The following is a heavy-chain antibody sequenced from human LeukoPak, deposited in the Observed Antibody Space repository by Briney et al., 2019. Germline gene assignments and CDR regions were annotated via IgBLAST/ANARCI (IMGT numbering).Heavy chain of an antibody. CDR3: ARDLIEYSSSSGDY. V-gene: IGHV1-2*02. CDR1: GYTFTGYY. D-gene: IGHD6-6*01. J-gene: IGHJ4*02. Sequence: ASVKVSCKASGYTFTGYYMHWVRQAPGQGLEWMGWINPNSGGTNYAQKFQGRVTMTRDTSISTAYMELSRLRSDDTAVYYCARDLIEYSSSSGDYWGQETLVTVSS. CDR2: INPNSGGT.